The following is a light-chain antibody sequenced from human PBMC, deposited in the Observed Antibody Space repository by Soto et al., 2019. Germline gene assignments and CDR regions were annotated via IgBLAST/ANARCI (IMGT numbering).Light chain of an antibody. CDR3: QPYGSSPLT. CDR2: GAS. J-gene: IGKJ1*01. Sequence: EIVLTQSPGTLSLSPGERATLSCRASQSVTSNYLAWYQQKPGQAPRLLIYGASSRAAGIPDRFSGSGSGTDFTLTISRLEPEGFAVYYCQPYGSSPLTFGQGTKVEIK. CDR1: QSVTSNY. V-gene: IGKV3-20*01.